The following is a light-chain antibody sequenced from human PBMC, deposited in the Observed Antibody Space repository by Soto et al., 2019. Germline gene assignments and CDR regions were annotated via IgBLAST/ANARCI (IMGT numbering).Light chain of an antibody. CDR1: SSDVGHSNF. Sequence: QSALTQPPSASGSPGQSVAISCTGSSSDVGHSNFISWYQQHPGKGPKLIIYEISKRPSGVPDRFSGSKSGNTASLSVSGLQVEDDADYSCNAQEADGKHVFGTGTKLTVL. J-gene: IGLJ1*01. CDR2: EIS. V-gene: IGLV2-8*01. CDR3: NAQEADGKHV.